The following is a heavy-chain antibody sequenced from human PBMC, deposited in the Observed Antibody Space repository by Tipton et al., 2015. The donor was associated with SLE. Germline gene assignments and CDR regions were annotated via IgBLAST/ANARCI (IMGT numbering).Heavy chain of an antibody. CDR3: ARLILGQQLPPVDS. CDR1: GGSFSGYY. D-gene: IGHD6-13*01. Sequence: TLSLTCAVYGGSFSGYYWSWIRQPPGKGLEWIGEINHSGSTNYNPSLKSRVTISVDTSKNQFSLKLSSVTAADTAVYYCARLILGQQLPPVDSWGQGTLVTVSS. V-gene: IGHV4-34*01. J-gene: IGHJ4*02. CDR2: INHSGST.